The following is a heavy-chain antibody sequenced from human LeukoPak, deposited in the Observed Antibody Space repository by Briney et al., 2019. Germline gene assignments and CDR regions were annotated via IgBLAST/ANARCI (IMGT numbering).Heavy chain of an antibody. V-gene: IGHV3-7*01. CDR2: IKEDGSAK. J-gene: IGHJ3*02. D-gene: IGHD2-15*01. CDR1: GLTFSSHW. Sequence: GGSLRLSCAASGLTFSSHWMTWVRQAPGKGLEWVANIKEDGSAKSYVDSVKGRFTISRDNAKNSLYLQMNSLRVEDTAVYYCARDYDYFSGHNLDAYDIWGQGTTVIVSS. CDR3: ARDYDYFSGHNLDAYDI.